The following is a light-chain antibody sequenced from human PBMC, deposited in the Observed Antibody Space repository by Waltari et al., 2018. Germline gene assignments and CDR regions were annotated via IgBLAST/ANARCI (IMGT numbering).Light chain of an antibody. J-gene: IGLJ1*01. Sequence: QSALTQPASVSGSPGQSITISCTGTSSDVGSYNLVSWYQQNPGKAPKLMIYEVSKRPSWVSNRFSGSKSGNTASLTISGLHAEDEADYYCCSYAGSSTLYVFVTGTKVTVL. CDR2: EVS. V-gene: IGLV2-23*02. CDR1: SSDVGSYNL. CDR3: CSYAGSSTLYV.